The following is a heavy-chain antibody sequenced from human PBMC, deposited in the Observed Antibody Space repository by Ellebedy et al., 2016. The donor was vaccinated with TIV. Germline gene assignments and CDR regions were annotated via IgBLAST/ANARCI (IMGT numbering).Heavy chain of an antibody. CDR2: INTQFLGT. V-gene: IGHV1-2*02. CDR3: AIRYSSGWSLDY. Sequence: ASVKVSXXASGYPFTAYYIHWLRQAPGQGLEWMGWINTQFLGTTYEEKFKGRVTMTRDTSTSTAYMELSSLRSDDTAVYYCAIRYSSGWSLDYWGQGTLATVSS. CDR1: GYPFTAYY. J-gene: IGHJ4*02. D-gene: IGHD6-19*01.